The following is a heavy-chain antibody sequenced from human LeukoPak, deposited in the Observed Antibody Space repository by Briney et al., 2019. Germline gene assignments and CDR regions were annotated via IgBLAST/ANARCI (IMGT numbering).Heavy chain of an antibody. Sequence: SGPTLLKPTQTPTLTCSLAGLSPSTSGVGVGWIRQPPVKALEWLAITNWDADKRYSPSLKRRPTITKDTSKNQVVLTMTHMDPVDTATYYCAHRTVDTAMVMRYNWFDPWGQGTLVTVSS. D-gene: IGHD5-18*01. CDR1: GLSPSTSGVG. CDR2: TNWDADK. V-gene: IGHV2-5*02. CDR3: AHRTVDTAMVMRYNWFDP. J-gene: IGHJ5*02.